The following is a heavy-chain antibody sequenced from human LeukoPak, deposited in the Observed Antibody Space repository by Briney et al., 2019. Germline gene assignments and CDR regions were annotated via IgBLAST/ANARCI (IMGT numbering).Heavy chain of an antibody. V-gene: IGHV4-4*07. CDR2: ISTSGST. CDR1: GGSISSYY. Sequence: PSETLSLTCTVSGGSISSYYWSWLRQPARKGLESVGRISTSGSTNYNPSLKSRVTISVDTSKNQFSLKLSSVTAADTAVYYCARGYSSSWYLKRYYYYYMDVWGKGTTVTISS. CDR3: ARGYSSSWYLKRYYYYYMDV. D-gene: IGHD6-13*01. J-gene: IGHJ6*03.